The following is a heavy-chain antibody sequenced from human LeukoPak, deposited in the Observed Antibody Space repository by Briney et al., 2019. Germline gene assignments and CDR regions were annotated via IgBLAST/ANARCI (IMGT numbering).Heavy chain of an antibody. Sequence: ASVKVSCKASGYTFTGYYIHWVRQAPGQGLEWMGWINPNSGGTNYAQKFQGWVTMTRDTSISTAYMELSRLRSDDTAVYYCARERIVGATAGYYYYGMDVWGQGTTVTVSS. CDR3: ARERIVGATAGYYYYGMDV. V-gene: IGHV1-2*04. CDR1: GYTFTGYY. CDR2: INPNSGGT. J-gene: IGHJ6*02. D-gene: IGHD1-26*01.